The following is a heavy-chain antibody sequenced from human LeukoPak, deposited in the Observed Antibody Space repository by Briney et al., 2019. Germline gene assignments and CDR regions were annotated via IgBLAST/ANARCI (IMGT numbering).Heavy chain of an antibody. CDR3: ARRTYYYGSGSYYYYGMDV. D-gene: IGHD3-10*01. CDR2: IYYSGST. J-gene: IGHJ6*02. Sequence: SETLSLTCTVSGGSISSGDYYWSWIRQPPGKGLEWIGYIYYSGSTYYNPSLKSRVTISVDMSKNQFSLKLSSVTAADTAVYYCARRTYYYGSGSYYYYGMDVWGQGTTVTVSS. V-gene: IGHV4-30-4*01. CDR1: GGSISSGDYY.